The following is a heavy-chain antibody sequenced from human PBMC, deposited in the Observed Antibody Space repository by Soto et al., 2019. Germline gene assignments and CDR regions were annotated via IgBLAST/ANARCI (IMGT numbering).Heavy chain of an antibody. CDR1: GFTFSSYA. CDR2: ISGSGGST. V-gene: IGHV3-23*01. D-gene: IGHD1-26*01. CDR3: AKDMFGWWGPIVGATPYYFDY. J-gene: IGHJ4*02. Sequence: EVQLLESGGGLVQPGGSLGLSCAASGFTFSSYAMSWVRQAPGKGLEWVSAISGSGGSTYYADSVKGRFTISRDNSKNTLYLQMNSLRAEDTAVYYCAKDMFGWWGPIVGATPYYFDYWGQGTLVTVSS.